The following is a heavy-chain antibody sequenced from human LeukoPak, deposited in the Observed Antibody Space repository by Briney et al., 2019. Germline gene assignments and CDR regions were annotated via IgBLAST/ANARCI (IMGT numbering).Heavy chain of an antibody. CDR3: AKDRYYYDSSGYDY. Sequence: GGSLRLSCAASGFTFSSYGMHWVRQAPGKGLEWVAVISYDGSNKYYADSVKGRFTISRDNSKNTLYLQTNSLRAEDTAVYYCAKDRYYYDSSGYDYWGQGTLVTVSS. J-gene: IGHJ4*02. D-gene: IGHD3-22*01. V-gene: IGHV3-30*18. CDR2: ISYDGSNK. CDR1: GFTFSSYG.